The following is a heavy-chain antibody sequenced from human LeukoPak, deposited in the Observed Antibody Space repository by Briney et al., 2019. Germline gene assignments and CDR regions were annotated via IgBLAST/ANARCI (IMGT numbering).Heavy chain of an antibody. Sequence: PSETLSLTRTVSGDSLSSGSYYWSWIRQPPEKGLEWIGYISYSGSATYNPSLKSRVTISVDTSKNQFSLKLSSVTAADTAVYYCARESRGGYCSGGSCYSSDDAFDIWGQGTMVTVSS. V-gene: IGHV4-61*01. D-gene: IGHD2-15*01. J-gene: IGHJ3*02. CDR3: ARESRGGYCSGGSCYSSDDAFDI. CDR2: ISYSGSA. CDR1: GDSLSSGSYY.